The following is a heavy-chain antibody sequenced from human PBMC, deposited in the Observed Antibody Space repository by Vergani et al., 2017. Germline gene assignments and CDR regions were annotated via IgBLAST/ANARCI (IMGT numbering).Heavy chain of an antibody. V-gene: IGHV1-69*05. CDR1: GGTFSSYA. CDR2: IIPIFGTA. Sequence: QVQLVQSGAEVKKPGSSVKVSCKASGGTFSSYAISWVRQAPGQGLEWMGGIIPIFGTANYAQKFQGRVTITSDESTSPAYMELSSLGSEATAVYYCAGPRVRGSGSYYAPVDYWGQGTLVTVSS. D-gene: IGHD3-10*01. J-gene: IGHJ4*02. CDR3: AGPRVRGSGSYYAPVDY.